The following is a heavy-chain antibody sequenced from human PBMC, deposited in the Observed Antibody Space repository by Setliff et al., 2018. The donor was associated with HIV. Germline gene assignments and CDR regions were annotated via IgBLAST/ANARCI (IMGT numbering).Heavy chain of an antibody. Sequence: ASVKVSCKASGYTFTKYGIIWVRQAPGQGLEWMGWIGADNGNTNYAQKFQGRVTMTTDTSTSTVYMELGSLISDDTAAYYCAREGLWFGDRGYFMDVWGKGTAVTVSS. CDR1: GYTFTKYG. D-gene: IGHD3-10*01. J-gene: IGHJ6*03. V-gene: IGHV1-18*04. CDR3: AREGLWFGDRGYFMDV. CDR2: IGADNGNT.